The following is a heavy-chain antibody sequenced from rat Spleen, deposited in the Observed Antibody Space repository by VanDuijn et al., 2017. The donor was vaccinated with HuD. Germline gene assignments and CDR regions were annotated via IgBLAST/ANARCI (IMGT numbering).Heavy chain of an antibody. J-gene: IGHJ2*01. CDR1: GFTFSNYY. CDR2: ISTGGGGT. V-gene: IGHV5-27*01. Sequence: EVQLVESGGGLVQPGRSLKLSCAASGFTFSNYYMAWVRQAPTKGLEWVAYISTGGGGTYYRDSVKGRFTISRDNAKSSLYLQMDSLRSEDTATYYCTTGYYDGYYLVFDYWGQGVMVTVSS. D-gene: IGHD1-12*03. CDR3: TTGYYDGYYLVFDY.